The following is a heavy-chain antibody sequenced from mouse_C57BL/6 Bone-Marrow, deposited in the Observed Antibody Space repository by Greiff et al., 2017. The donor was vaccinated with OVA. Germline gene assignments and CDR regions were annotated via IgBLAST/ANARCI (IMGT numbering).Heavy chain of an antibody. Sequence: VMLVESGAELARPGASVKLSCKASGYTFTSYGISWVKQRTGQGLEWIGEIYPRSGNTYYNEKFKGKATLTADKSSSTAYMELRSLTSEDSAVYFCARDYYGRDWYFDVWGTGTTVTVSS. CDR2: IYPRSGNT. D-gene: IGHD1-1*01. CDR3: ARDYYGRDWYFDV. CDR1: GYTFTSYG. V-gene: IGHV1-81*01. J-gene: IGHJ1*03.